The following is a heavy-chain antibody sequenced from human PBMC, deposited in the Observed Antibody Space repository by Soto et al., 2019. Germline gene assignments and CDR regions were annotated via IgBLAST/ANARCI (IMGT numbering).Heavy chain of an antibody. CDR1: GYSITAGGYY. J-gene: IGHJ5*02. D-gene: IGHD3-22*01. V-gene: IGHV4-31*03. Sequence: SETLSLTCSVSGYSITAGGYYWSWIRQHPGKGLEWIGSFYSSGSIIYNPSLKSRVSISGDTSRNQFSMTLTSVAAADTALYYCARMYSSGSGWFHPWGQGTLVTVSS. CDR3: ARMYSSGSGWFHP. CDR2: FYSSGSI.